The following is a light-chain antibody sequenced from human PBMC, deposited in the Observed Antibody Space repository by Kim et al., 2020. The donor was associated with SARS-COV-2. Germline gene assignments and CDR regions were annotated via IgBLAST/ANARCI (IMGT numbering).Light chain of an antibody. Sequence: ELTQPPSTSGTPGQRVTISCSGSSSNVGRHFVNWYQQLPGTAPKVFIYNDNQRPSGVPDRFSGYRSGTSASLAISGLQSEDEADYYCATWDVSRNGWVLGGGTQRSV. CDR2: NDN. V-gene: IGLV1-44*01. CDR3: ATWDVSRNGWV. J-gene: IGLJ3*02. CDR1: SSNVGRHF.